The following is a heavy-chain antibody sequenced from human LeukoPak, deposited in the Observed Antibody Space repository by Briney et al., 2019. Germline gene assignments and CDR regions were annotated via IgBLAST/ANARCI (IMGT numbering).Heavy chain of an antibody. CDR3: AHIEARGNNWFDP. V-gene: IGHV2-70*01. Sequence: SGPALVKTTQTLTLTCTFSGFSLSSRGTCVSWIRQPPGKALEWLALIDWNDDKYYSTSLKTRLTISKDTSKNQVVLTLTNMDPVDTATYYCAHIEARGNNWFDPWGQGTLVTVSS. J-gene: IGHJ5*02. D-gene: IGHD3-10*01. CDR1: GFSLSSRGTC. CDR2: IDWNDDK.